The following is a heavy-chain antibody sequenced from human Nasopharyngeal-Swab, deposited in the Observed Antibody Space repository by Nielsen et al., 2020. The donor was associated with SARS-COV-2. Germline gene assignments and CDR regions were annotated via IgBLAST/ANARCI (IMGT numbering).Heavy chain of an antibody. CDR1: GFTFSSYA. CDR2: ISGSGGST. Sequence: GGSLRLSCAASGFTFSSYAMSWVRQAPGKGLEWVSAISGSGGSTYYADSVKGRFTISRDNSKNTLYLQMNSLRAEDTAAYYCAAGGDSSSSTFDYWGQGTLVTVSS. V-gene: IGHV3-23*01. D-gene: IGHD6-6*01. CDR3: AAGGDSSSSTFDY. J-gene: IGHJ4*02.